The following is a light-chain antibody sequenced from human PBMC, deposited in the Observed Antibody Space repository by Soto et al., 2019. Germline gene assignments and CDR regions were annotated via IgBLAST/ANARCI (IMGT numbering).Light chain of an antibody. J-gene: IGLJ3*02. CDR1: TGAVTSGYY. Sequence: QAVVTQEPSLTVSPGGTVTLTCASSTGAVTSGYYPSWFQRKPGQAPRTLIYXTSNKHSXXPXRXSGSLLGGKAALTLSGVQPEDEAEYYCLLLYGGAWVFGGGTKLTVL. CDR3: LLLYGGAWV. V-gene: IGLV7-43*01. CDR2: XTS.